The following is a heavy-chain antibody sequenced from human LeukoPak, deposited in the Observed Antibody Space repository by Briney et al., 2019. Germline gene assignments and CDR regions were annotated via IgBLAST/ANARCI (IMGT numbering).Heavy chain of an antibody. D-gene: IGHD5-18*01. CDR3: ARDRTAMVTSYFDY. J-gene: IGHJ4*02. CDR1: GGTFSSYA. CDR2: IIPIFGTA. V-gene: IGHV1-69*05. Sequence: GASVKVSCKASGGTFSSYAISWVRPAPGQGLEWMGGIIPIFGTANYAQKFQGRVTITTDESTSTAYMELSSLRSEDTAVYYCARDRTAMVTSYFDYWGQGTLVTVSS.